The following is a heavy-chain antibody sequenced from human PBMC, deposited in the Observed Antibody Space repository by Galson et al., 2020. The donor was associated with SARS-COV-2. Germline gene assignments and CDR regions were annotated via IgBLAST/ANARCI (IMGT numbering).Heavy chain of an antibody. V-gene: IGHV3-33*06. CDR2: IWYDGSNK. J-gene: IGHJ6*03. CDR1: GFTFSSYG. Sequence: GGSLRLSCAASGFTFSSYGMHWVRQAPGKGLEWVAVIWYDGSNKYYADSVKGRFTISRDNSKNTLYLQMNSLRAEDTAVYYCAKAPEAARDYYYMDVWGKGTTVTVSS. CDR3: AKAPEAARDYYYMDV. D-gene: IGHD6-6*01.